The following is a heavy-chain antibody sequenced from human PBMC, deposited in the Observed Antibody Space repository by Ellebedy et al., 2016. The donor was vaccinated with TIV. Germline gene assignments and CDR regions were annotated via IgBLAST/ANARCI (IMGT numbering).Heavy chain of an antibody. J-gene: IGHJ4*02. D-gene: IGHD2-21*01. V-gene: IGHV4-59*01. Sequence: SETLSLTCTVSGGSISSYYWNWIRQPPGKGLEWIGYIYSSGSTNYNPSLKSRVTISVDTSKSQFSLRLSSVTAADTAVYYCARDRQSRLLDYWGQGIPVTVSS. CDR3: ARDRQSRLLDY. CDR2: IYSSGST. CDR1: GGSISSYY.